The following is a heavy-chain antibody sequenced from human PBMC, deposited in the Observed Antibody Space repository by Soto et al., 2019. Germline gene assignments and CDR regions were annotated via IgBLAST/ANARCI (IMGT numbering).Heavy chain of an antibody. V-gene: IGHV1-69*01. J-gene: IGHJ6*02. CDR1: GGTFSSYA. CDR2: IIPIFGTA. Sequence: QVQLVQSGAEVKKPGSSVKVSCKASGGTFSSYAISWVRQAPGQGLEWMGGIIPIFGTANYAQKFQGRVTITADESTSAAYMELSSLRSEDTAVYYCASRLWEVVPAAIRGYYYYCMDVWGQGTTVTVSS. CDR3: ASRLWEVVPAAIRGYYYYCMDV. D-gene: IGHD2-2*02.